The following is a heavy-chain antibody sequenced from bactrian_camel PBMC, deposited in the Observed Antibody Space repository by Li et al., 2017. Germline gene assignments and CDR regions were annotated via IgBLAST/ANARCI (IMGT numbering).Heavy chain of an antibody. CDR2: IFTVGRKI. V-gene: IGHV3S31*01. Sequence: VQLVESGGESVQVGGSLRLSCVASGYTGSTNCMGWFRQVPGKAREGLAAIFTVGRKIYVADSVKDRFTVSQDSANGTLYLQMNNLKPEDTAMYYCAADRALDDDCYVGSLYTDFAYWGQGTQVTVS. CDR1: GYTGSTNC. D-gene: IGHD3*01. CDR3: AADRALDDDCYVGSLYTDFAY. J-gene: IGHJ6*01.